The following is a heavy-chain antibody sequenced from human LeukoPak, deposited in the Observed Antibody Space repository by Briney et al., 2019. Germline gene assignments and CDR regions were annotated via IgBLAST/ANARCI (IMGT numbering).Heavy chain of an antibody. V-gene: IGHV4-59*12. CDR1: GGSISSYY. CDR2: IYYSGST. D-gene: IGHD3-22*01. J-gene: IGHJ4*02. CDR3: ARGRGYYDSSGYLQGPRRPIDY. Sequence: SETLSLTCTVSGGSISSYYWNWIRQPPGKGLEWIGYIYYSGSTNYNPSLKSRVTISVDTSKNQFSLKLSSVTAADTAVYYCARGRGYYDSSGYLQGPRRPIDYWGQGTLVTVSS.